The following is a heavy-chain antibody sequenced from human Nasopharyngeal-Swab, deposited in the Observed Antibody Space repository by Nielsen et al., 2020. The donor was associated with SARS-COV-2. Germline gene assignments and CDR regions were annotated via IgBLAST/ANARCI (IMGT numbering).Heavy chain of an antibody. D-gene: IGHD4-17*01. CDR3: ARDLLYGDFYYYYGMDV. CDR2: IYYSGST. CDR1: GGSISSYY. J-gene: IGHJ6*02. V-gene: IGHV4-59*01. Sequence: SETLSLTCTVSGGSISSYYWSWLRQPPGKGLEWIGYIYYSGSTNYNPSLKSRVTISVDTSKNQLCLKLSSVTAADTAVYYCARDLLYGDFYYYYGMDVWGQGTTGTVSS.